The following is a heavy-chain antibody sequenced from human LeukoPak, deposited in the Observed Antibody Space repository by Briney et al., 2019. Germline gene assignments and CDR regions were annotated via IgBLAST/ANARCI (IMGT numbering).Heavy chain of an antibody. CDR2: IIPIFGTA. D-gene: IGHD6-6*01. Sequence: SVKVSCTASGYTFTSYAISWVRQAPGQGLEWMGGIIPIFGTANYAQKFQGRVTITADESTSTAYMELSSLRSEDTAVYYCAREAARQQLVYYYGMDVWGQGTTVTVSS. CDR3: AREAARQQLVYYYGMDV. V-gene: IGHV1-69*13. CDR1: GYTFTSYA. J-gene: IGHJ6*02.